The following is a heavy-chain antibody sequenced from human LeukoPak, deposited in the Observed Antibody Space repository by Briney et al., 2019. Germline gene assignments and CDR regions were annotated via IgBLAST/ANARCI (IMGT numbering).Heavy chain of an antibody. CDR1: GGSISNGDHY. Sequence: SETLSLTCTVSGGSISNGDHYWSWIRQPPGKGLEWIGYIYYSGSTNYNPSLKSRVTISVDTSKNQFSLKLSSVTAADTAVYYCARAHYDSSIDYWGQGTLVTVSS. V-gene: IGHV4-61*08. D-gene: IGHD3-22*01. CDR2: IYYSGST. J-gene: IGHJ4*02. CDR3: ARAHYDSSIDY.